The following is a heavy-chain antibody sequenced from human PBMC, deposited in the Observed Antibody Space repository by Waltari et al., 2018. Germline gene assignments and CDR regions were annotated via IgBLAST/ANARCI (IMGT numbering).Heavy chain of an antibody. Sequence: QLQLQESGPGLVKPSETLSLTCTVSGGSISSSSYYWGWIRQPPGTGLEWIGSIYYSGSTYYNPSLKSRVTISVDTSKNQFSLKLSSVTAADTAVYYCARAGYSSSWGPFDYYYGMDVWGQGTTVTVSS. V-gene: IGHV4-39*01. CDR3: ARAGYSSSWGPFDYYYGMDV. CDR1: GGSISSSSYY. CDR2: IYYSGST. D-gene: IGHD6-13*01. J-gene: IGHJ6*02.